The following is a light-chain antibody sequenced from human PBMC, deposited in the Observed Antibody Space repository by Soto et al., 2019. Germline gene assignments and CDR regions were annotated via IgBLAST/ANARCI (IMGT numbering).Light chain of an antibody. V-gene: IGKV1-9*01. CDR1: QGIINY. Sequence: IQLTQSPSSLSASMGDRVTITCRASQGIINYLAWYQQKPGKAPKLLIYGASTLQGGVPSRFSGSGSGTDFTLTISSLHPEDVATYYCQQVDSYPRTFGQGTKVDIK. CDR3: QQVDSYPRT. J-gene: IGKJ1*01. CDR2: GAS.